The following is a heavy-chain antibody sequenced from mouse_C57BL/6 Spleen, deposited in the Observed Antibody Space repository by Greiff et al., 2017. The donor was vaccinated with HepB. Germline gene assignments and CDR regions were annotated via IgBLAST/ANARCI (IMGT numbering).Heavy chain of an antibody. J-gene: IGHJ3*01. CDR1: GFTFSNYW. V-gene: IGHV6-3*01. CDR3: TSYYSAFFAY. Sequence: EVKLQESGGGLVQPGGSMKLSCVASGFTFSNYWMNWVRQSPEKGLEWVAQIRLKSDNYATHYAESVKGRFTISRDDSKSSVYLQMNNLRAEDTGIYYCTSYYSAFFAYWGQGTLVTVSA. CDR2: IRLKSDNYAT. D-gene: IGHD2-12*01.